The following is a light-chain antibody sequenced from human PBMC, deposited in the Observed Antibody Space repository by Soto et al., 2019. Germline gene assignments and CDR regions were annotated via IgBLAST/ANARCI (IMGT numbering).Light chain of an antibody. Sequence: QSALTQPRSVSGSPGQSVTISCTGTSSDIGGYNYVSWYQQHPDKAPKLMIYDVSKRPSGVPDRFSGSKSGNTASLTISGRQAEDEADYHCCPDAGHYYVLGTGTKVTGL. V-gene: IGLV2-11*01. CDR1: SSDIGGYNY. J-gene: IGLJ1*01. CDR2: DVS. CDR3: CPDAGHYYV.